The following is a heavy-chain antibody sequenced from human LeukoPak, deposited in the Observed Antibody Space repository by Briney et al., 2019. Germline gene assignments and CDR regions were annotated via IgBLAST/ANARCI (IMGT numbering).Heavy chain of an antibody. Sequence: ASVKVSCKASGGTFSSYAISWVRQAPGQGLEWMGGIIPIFDTANYAQKFQGRVTITAAKSTSTAYMELSSLRSEDTAVYYCARGLLLGYYRDVSAYQRDYYYGMDVWGKGTTGTVSS. V-gene: IGHV1-69*06. CDR1: GGTFSSYA. J-gene: IGHJ6*04. CDR3: ARGLLLGYYRDVSAYQRDYYYGMDV. D-gene: IGHD3-9*01. CDR2: IIPIFDTA.